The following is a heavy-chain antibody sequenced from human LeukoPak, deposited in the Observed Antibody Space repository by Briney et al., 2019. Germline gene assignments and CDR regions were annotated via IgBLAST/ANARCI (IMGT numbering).Heavy chain of an antibody. V-gene: IGHV1-2*02. Sequence: ASVKVSCKASGYSFTDYYIHWVRQAPGQGLEWMGWINPNSGGTNYAQMFQGRVTMTWDTSISTAYMGLSRLRSDDTAGYYCARDRTTVTIFDYWGQGTLVTVSS. CDR1: GYSFTDYY. J-gene: IGHJ4*02. CDR2: INPNSGGT. CDR3: ARDRTTVTIFDY. D-gene: IGHD4-11*01.